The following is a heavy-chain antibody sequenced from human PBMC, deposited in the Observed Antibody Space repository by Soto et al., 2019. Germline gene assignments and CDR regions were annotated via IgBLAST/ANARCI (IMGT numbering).Heavy chain of an antibody. V-gene: IGHV4-39*01. CDR2: IYYSGST. Sequence: SETLSLTCTVSGGSISSSSYYWGWIRQPPGKGLEWIGSIYYSGSTYYNPSLKSRVTISVDTSKNQFSLKLSSVTAADTAVYYCARRGIMITFGGVIVIPGYFDYWVQGTLVTVSS. D-gene: IGHD3-16*02. CDR3: ARRGIMITFGGVIVIPGYFDY. CDR1: GGSISSSSYY. J-gene: IGHJ4*02.